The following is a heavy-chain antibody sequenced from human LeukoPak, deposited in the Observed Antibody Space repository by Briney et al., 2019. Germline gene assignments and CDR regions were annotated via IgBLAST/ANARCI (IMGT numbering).Heavy chain of an antibody. V-gene: IGHV3-23*01. Sequence: GGSLRLSCAASGLTFNNYAITWVRQAPGKGLQWDPTINGGDNGANTYYADSVKGRLTIPRDNSTNTVYLQMNSLRVEDTAVYYCARDGIQLPDTLDYWGLGTLVTVSS. J-gene: IGHJ4*02. CDR3: ARDGIQLPDTLDY. CDR1: GLTFNNYA. CDR2: INGGDNGANT. D-gene: IGHD1-1*01.